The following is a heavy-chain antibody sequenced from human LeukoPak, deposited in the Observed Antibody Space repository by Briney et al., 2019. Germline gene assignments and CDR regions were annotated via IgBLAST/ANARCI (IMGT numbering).Heavy chain of an antibody. Sequence: QPGGCLRLSWAAAGVTFSSYGMHWVRQAPCKGREWVKIISYDGSNKYYADSVKGRFTISRDNSKNTLYLQMNSLRAEDTAVYFCAKDKSVRATYFDYWGQGTLVTVSS. J-gene: IGHJ4*02. CDR3: AKDKSVRATYFDY. CDR1: GVTFSSYG. D-gene: IGHD1-26*01. V-gene: IGHV3-30*18. CDR2: ISYDGSNK.